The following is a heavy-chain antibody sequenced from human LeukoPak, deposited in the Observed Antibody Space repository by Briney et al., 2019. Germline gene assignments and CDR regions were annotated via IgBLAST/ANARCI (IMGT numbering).Heavy chain of an antibody. CDR2: IYYIGSS. V-gene: IGHV4-59*08. Sequence: PSETLSLTCTVSGGSISSYFWSWIRQPPGKGLEWIGYIYYIGSSNSNPSLKSRVTMSVDTSKNHFSLNLSSVTAADTAVYYCAGRSSDWSFDYWGQGTLVTVSS. D-gene: IGHD6-19*01. J-gene: IGHJ4*02. CDR3: AGRSSDWSFDY. CDR1: GGSISSYF.